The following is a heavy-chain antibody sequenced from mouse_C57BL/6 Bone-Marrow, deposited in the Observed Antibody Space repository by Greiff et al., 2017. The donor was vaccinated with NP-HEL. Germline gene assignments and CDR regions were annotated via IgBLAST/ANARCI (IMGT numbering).Heavy chain of an antibody. CDR2: IRNKANGYTT. CDR1: GFTFTDYY. CDR3: ARYPYWYFDV. Sequence: EVMLVESGGGLVQPGGSLSLSCAASGFTFTDYYMSWVRQPPGQALEWLGFIRNKANGYTTEYSASVKGRFTISRDNSQSILYLQMKALRAEDSATYYCARYPYWYFDVWGTGTTVTVSS. V-gene: IGHV7-3*01. J-gene: IGHJ1*03.